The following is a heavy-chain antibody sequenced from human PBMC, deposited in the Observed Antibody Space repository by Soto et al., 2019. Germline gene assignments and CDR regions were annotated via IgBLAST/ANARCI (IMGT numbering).Heavy chain of an antibody. J-gene: IGHJ4*02. V-gene: IGHV4-38-2*02. CDR2: IYHSGST. Sequence: SETLSLTCAVSGYSISSGYYWGWIRQPPGKGLEWIGSIYHSGSTYYNPSLKSRVTISVDTSKNQFSLKLSSVTAADTAVYYCARDAGLDYYDSSGPDYWGQGTLVTVSS. D-gene: IGHD3-22*01. CDR1: GYSISSGYY. CDR3: ARDAGLDYYDSSGPDY.